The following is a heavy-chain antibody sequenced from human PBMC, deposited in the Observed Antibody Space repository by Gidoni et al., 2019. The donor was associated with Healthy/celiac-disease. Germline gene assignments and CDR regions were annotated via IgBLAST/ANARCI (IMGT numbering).Heavy chain of an antibody. CDR3: ARERGRIVVVTATPYYGMDV. CDR1: GYTFTSYY. J-gene: IGHJ6*02. D-gene: IGHD2-21*02. CDR2: INPSGGST. Sequence: QVQLVQSGAEVKKPGASVKVSCKAAGYTFTSYYMHWVRQAPGQGLEWMGIINPSGGSTSYAQKFQGRVTMTRDTSTSTVYMELSSLRSEDTAVYYCARERGRIVVVTATPYYGMDVWGQGTTVTVSS. V-gene: IGHV1-46*01.